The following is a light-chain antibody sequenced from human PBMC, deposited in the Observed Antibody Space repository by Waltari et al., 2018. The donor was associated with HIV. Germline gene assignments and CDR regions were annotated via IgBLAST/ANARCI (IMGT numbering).Light chain of an antibody. V-gene: IGLV2-11*01. J-gene: IGLJ2*01. CDR3: CSYAGSYPVV. CDR1: SSDVGVYNF. CDR2: DVS. Sequence: QSALTQPRSVSGSPGQSVTISCTGTSSDVGVYNFVSWYQHHPGKAPKLMIYDVSKRPSGVPDRFSGSKSGNTASLTISGLQAEEEADYYCCSYAGSYPVVFGGGTKLTVL.